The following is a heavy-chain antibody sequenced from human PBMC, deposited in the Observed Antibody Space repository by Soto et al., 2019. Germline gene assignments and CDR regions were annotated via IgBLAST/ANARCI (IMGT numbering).Heavy chain of an antibody. D-gene: IGHD3-3*01. CDR1: GFTFSSYA. J-gene: IGHJ4*02. CDR3: ARDEATLLGVVTIDY. Sequence: QVQLVESGGGVVQPGRSLRLSCAVSGFTFSSYAMNWVRQAPGKGLEWVAVISYDGSNKYYADSVKGRFTISRDNFRNTLYLQMNSLRAEDTAVYYCARDEATLLGVVTIDYWGQGTLLTVSS. CDR2: ISYDGSNK. V-gene: IGHV3-30-3*01.